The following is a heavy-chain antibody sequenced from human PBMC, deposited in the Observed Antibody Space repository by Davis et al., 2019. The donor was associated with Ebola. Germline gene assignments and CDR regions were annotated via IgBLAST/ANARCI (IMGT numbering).Heavy chain of an antibody. CDR3: VRDGCPGGSCYCGDY. CDR2: IYTSGGT. V-gene: IGHV4-4*07. CDR1: GGSISSHY. D-gene: IGHD2-15*01. J-gene: IGHJ4*02. Sequence: PSETLSLTCTVSGGSISSHYWSWIRQPAGKGLEWIGRIYTSGGTNYNPSLKSRVTMSVDTSKNQFSLRLSSVTAADTAVYYCVRDGCPGGSCYCGDYWGQGTRVTVSS.